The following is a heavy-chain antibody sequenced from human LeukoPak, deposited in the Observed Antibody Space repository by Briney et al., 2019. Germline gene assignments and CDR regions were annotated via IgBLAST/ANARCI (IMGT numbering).Heavy chain of an antibody. V-gene: IGHV3-66*03. Sequence: PGGSLRLSCTVSGFTVSSNSMSWVRQAPGKGLEWVSFIYSDNTHYSDSVKGRFTISRDNSKNTLYLQMNSLRAEDTAVYYCAKLMVAAPPHHYYYYYMDVWGKGTTVTISS. CDR2: IYSDNT. CDR1: GFTVSSNS. D-gene: IGHD2-15*01. J-gene: IGHJ6*03. CDR3: AKLMVAAPPHHYYYYYMDV.